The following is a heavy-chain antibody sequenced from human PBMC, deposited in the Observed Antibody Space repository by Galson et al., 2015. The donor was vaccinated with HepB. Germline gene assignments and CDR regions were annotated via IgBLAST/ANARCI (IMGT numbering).Heavy chain of an antibody. CDR2: ISSSSSYI. CDR3: ARAHVDYFDY. CDR1: GFTFSSYS. V-gene: IGHV3-21*01. J-gene: IGHJ4*02. Sequence: ASGFTFSSYSMNWVRQAPGKGLEWVSSISSSSSYIYYADSVKGRFTISRDNAKNSLYLQMNSLRAEDTAVYYCARAHVDYFDYWGQGTLVTVSS.